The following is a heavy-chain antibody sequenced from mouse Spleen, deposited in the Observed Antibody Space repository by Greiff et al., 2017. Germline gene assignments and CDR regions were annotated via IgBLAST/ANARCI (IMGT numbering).Heavy chain of an antibody. CDR2: IYPGDGDT. D-gene: IGHD2-3*01. J-gene: IGHJ4*01. CDR1: GYAFSSYW. CDR3: ARCDGYLGDYYAMDY. Sequence: QVQLQQSGPELVKPGASVKISCKASGYAFSSYWMNWVKQRPGKGLEWIGQIYPGDGDTNYNGKFKGKATLTADKSSSTAYMQLSSLTSEDSAVYFCARCDGYLGDYYAMDYWGQGTSVTVSS. V-gene: IGHV1-80*01.